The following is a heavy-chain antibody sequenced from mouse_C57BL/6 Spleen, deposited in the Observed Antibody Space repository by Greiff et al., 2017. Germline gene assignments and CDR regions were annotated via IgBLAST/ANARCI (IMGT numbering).Heavy chain of an antibody. J-gene: IGHJ4*01. CDR1: GFTFSDYY. CDR2: INYDGSST. CDR3: ARDHGPYDYYAMDY. Sequence: EVKVVESEGGLVQPGSSMKLSCTASGFTFSDYYMAWVRQVPEKGLEWVANINYDGSSTYYLDSLKSRFIISRDNAKNILYLQMSSLKSEDTATYYCARDHGPYDYYAMDYWGQGTSVTVSS. V-gene: IGHV5-16*01. D-gene: IGHD6-5*01.